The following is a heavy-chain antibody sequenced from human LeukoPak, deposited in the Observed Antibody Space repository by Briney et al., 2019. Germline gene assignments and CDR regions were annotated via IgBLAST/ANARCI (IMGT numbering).Heavy chain of an antibody. V-gene: IGHV4-39*01. Sequence: PSETLSLTCTVSGGSISSSSYYWGWIRQPPGKGLEWIGSIYYSGSTYYNPSLKSRVTISVDTSKNQFSLKLSSVTAADTAVYYCARTTWIQLWLAYYYGMDVWGQGTTVTVSS. D-gene: IGHD5-18*01. J-gene: IGHJ6*02. CDR3: ARTTWIQLWLAYYYGMDV. CDR1: GGSISSSSYY. CDR2: IYYSGST.